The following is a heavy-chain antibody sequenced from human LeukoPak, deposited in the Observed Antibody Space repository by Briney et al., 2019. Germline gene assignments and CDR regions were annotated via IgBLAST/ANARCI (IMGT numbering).Heavy chain of an antibody. CDR3: ARDLRIVVVPAAMMGFLGMDV. D-gene: IGHD2-2*01. J-gene: IGHJ6*02. CDR1: GYTFTSYG. Sequence: PEASVKVSCKASGYTFTSYGISWVRQAPGQGLEWMGGIIPIFGTANYAQKFQGRVTITADESTSTAYMELSSLRSEDTAVYYCARDLRIVVVPAAMMGFLGMDVWGQGTTVTVSS. V-gene: IGHV1-69*13. CDR2: IIPIFGTA.